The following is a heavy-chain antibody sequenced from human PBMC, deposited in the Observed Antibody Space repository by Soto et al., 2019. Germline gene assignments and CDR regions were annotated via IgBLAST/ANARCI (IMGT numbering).Heavy chain of an antibody. CDR1: GFAFSLYE. D-gene: IGHD4-17*01. CDR3: ANFGTVRYVDL. Sequence: VQLVESGGGLVQPGGSLRLSCAASGFAFSLYEMNWVRQAPGKGLEWLSSISGGGDTIYYADSVNGRFTISRDNAMSSLYLRMDSLRAEDTAVDYGANFGTVRYVDLGGRGSLVAVSS. CDR2: ISGGGDTI. V-gene: IGHV3-48*03. J-gene: IGHJ2*01.